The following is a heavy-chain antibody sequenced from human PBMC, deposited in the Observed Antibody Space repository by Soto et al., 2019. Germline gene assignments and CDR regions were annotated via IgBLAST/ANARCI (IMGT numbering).Heavy chain of an antibody. CDR3: ARDRRPAVNTGGYYSYSMDX. D-gene: IGHD5-12*01. Sequence: SKTLSLTCTVSGGSISSIDYYWSWIRQPPGKGLELIGYIYYSGSTHSSPSLTSRVNISEDTSKNQFSLQLSSVTAEDTAVYYCARDRRPAVNTGGYYSYSMDXWGQGTTVTVS. CDR1: GGSISSIDYY. V-gene: IGHV4-30-4*01. CDR2: IYYSGST. J-gene: IGHJ6*02.